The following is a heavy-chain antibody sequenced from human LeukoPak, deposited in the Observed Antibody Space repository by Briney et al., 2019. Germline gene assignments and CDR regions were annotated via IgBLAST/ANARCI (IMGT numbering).Heavy chain of an antibody. D-gene: IGHD5-18*01. J-gene: IGHJ1*01. CDR2: IIPLLGIA. V-gene: IGHV1-69*04. CDR3: ARGPFDDTAMALSLYFQH. CDR1: GGTFSSYA. Sequence: GSSVKVSCKASGGTFSSYAISWVRQAPGQGLEWMGRIIPLLGIANYAQKFQGRVTMTRDTSTSTVYMELSSLRSEDTAVYYCARGPFDDTAMALSLYFQHWGQGTLVTVSS.